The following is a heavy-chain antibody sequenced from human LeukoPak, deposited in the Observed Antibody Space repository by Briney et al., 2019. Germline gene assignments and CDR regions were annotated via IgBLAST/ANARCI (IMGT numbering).Heavy chain of an antibody. V-gene: IGHV3-23*01. D-gene: IGHD1-14*01. CDR1: GFSGSSFA. CDR3: ARGSGINHYNWFDP. CDR2: IRDSGGSS. J-gene: IGHJ5*02. Sequence: GGSLRLSCAASGFSGSSFAMNWVRQAPGMGNEWVSGIRDSGGSSFYADSVKGRFTISRDNSKNTLSLQMSSLRADDTALYYCARGSGINHYNWFDPWGQGTLVTVSS.